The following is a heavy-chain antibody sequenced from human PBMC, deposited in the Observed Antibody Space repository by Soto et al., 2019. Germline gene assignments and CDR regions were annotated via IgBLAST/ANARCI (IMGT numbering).Heavy chain of an antibody. J-gene: IGHJ4*02. CDR3: LVASAAY. Sequence: GGSLRLSCSASGFTFISYVMNWVRQAPGKGLEYVSGITSNGGSTFYADSVKGRFIISRDNSQNTVYLQMSSLTTADTAVYYCLVASAAYWGQGTQVTVSS. V-gene: IGHV3-64D*06. CDR1: GFTFISYV. D-gene: IGHD6-13*01. CDR2: ITSNGGST.